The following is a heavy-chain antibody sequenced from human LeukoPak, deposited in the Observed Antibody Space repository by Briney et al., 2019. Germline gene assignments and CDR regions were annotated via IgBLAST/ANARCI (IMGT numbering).Heavy chain of an antibody. CDR3: ARGHTAAAHDY. CDR2: IYYSGST. J-gene: IGHJ4*02. V-gene: IGHV4-39*07. CDR1: GGSISSSSYY. D-gene: IGHD2-2*01. Sequence: PSETLSLTCTVSGGSISSSSYYWGWIRQPPGKGLEWIGSIYYSGSTYYNPSLKSRVTISVDTSKDQFSLKLSSVTAADTAVYYCARGHTAAAHDYWGQGTLVTVSS.